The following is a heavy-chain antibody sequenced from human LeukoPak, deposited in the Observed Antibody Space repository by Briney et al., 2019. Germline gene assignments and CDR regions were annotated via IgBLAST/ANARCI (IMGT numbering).Heavy chain of an antibody. V-gene: IGHV4-61*02. CDR1: GGSLSSSSYY. J-gene: IGHJ4*02. CDR3: ARVPGWEQPWYFDY. D-gene: IGHD1-26*01. CDR2: IYTSGST. Sequence: SETLSLTCTVSGGSLSSSSYYWDWIRQPAGKGLEWVGRIYTSGSTNYNPSLKSRVNMSVDTSKNQFSLQLSSVTAADTAVYYCARVPGWEQPWYFDYWGQGTLVTVSS.